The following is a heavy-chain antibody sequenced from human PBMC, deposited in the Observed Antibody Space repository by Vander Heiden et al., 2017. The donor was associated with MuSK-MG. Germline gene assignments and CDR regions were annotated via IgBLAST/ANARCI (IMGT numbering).Heavy chain of an antibody. Sequence: QVQLQQWGAGLLKPSETLSLTCAVYGGSFSGYYWSWIRQPPGKKLEWIGEINHSGSTNYNPSLKSRVTISVDTSKNQCSLKLSSVTAAETAVYYCARGRANDYGGNRYFDYWCQVTLVTVSS. D-gene: IGHD4-17*01. CDR2: INHSGST. V-gene: IGHV4-34*01. CDR1: GGSFSGYY. J-gene: IGHJ4*02. CDR3: ARGRANDYGGNRYFDY.